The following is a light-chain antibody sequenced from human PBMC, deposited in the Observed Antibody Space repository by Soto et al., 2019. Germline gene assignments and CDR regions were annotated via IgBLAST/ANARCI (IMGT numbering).Light chain of an antibody. CDR1: SSYVGSYTR. V-gene: IGLV2-18*02. CDR3: SSYTSISTLV. Sequence: QSALTQPPSVSGSPGQSVTISCTGTSSYVGSYTRVSWDQQPPGTDPKLMIHEVSNRPSGVPDRFSGSKYGITASLTISGLQAEVEADYYFSSYTSISTLVSGGGTMMTVL. J-gene: IGLJ2*01. CDR2: EVS.